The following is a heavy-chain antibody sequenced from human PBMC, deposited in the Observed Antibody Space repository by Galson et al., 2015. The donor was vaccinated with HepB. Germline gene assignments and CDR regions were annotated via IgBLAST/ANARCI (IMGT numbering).Heavy chain of an antibody. V-gene: IGHV1-69*13. CDR2: IIPIFGTA. D-gene: IGHD4-11*01. CDR3: ATPTTVDHYYYYYMDV. J-gene: IGHJ6*03. Sequence: SVKVSCKASGGTFSSYAISWVRQAPGQGLEWMGGIIPIFGTANYAQKFQGRVTITADESTSTAYMELSSLRSEDTAVYYCATPTTVDHYYYYYMDVWGKGTTVTVSS. CDR1: GGTFSSYA.